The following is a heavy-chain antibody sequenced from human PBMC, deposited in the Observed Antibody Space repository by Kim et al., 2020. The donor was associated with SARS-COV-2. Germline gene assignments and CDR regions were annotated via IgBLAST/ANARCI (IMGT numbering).Heavy chain of an antibody. Sequence: GGSLRLSCAASGFTFSSYAMHWVRQAPGKGLEWVAVISYDGSNKYYADSVKGRFTISRDNSKNTLYLQMNSLRAEDTAVYYCASNSGEFGESQGGGQGTLVTVSS. CDR1: GFTFSSYA. V-gene: IGHV3-30-3*01. CDR3: ASNSGEFGESQG. D-gene: IGHD3-10*01. CDR2: ISYDGSNK. J-gene: IGHJ4*02.